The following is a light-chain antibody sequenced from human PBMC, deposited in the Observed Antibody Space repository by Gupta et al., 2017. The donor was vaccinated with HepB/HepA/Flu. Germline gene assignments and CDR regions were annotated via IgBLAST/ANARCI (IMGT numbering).Light chain of an antibody. CDR2: SAS. J-gene: IGKJ1*01. CDR3: QQYNFGPQT. CDR1: QSISNK. Sequence: DIVMPQSPATLSVSPRERATLSCRASQSISNKLAWYQQKPGQAPRLLIDSASTRATGISAICSGSGSGTVCIRTISSLQSEDWAVYYCQQYNFGPQTFGQGTKVEIK. V-gene: IGKV3D-15*01.